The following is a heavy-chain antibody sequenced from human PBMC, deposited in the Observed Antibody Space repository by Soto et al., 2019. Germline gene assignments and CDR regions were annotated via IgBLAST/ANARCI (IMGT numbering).Heavy chain of an antibody. V-gene: IGHV4-31*03. CDR2: IYYSGTT. CDR1: GGSISSGGYY. J-gene: IGHJ4*02. Sequence: QVQLQESGPGLVKPSQTLSLTCTVSGGSISSGGYYWSWIRQHPGKGLEWIGYIYYSGTTYYNPSLNSGVTISVDTSNNQFSLKLSSVTAADTAVYYCARGRKKYCSSTSCYVERVDYWGQGTLVTVSS. CDR3: ARGRKKYCSSTSCYVERVDY. D-gene: IGHD2-2*01.